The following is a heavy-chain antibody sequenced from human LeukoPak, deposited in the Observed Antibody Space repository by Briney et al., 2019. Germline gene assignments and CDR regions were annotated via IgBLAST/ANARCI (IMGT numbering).Heavy chain of an antibody. Sequence: SQTLSLTCVISGDSVSSNSAAWNWIRQSPSRGLQWLGRTYYRSNWYYDYALSVRSRITINPDTSKNQFSLQLNSVTPEDTAVYYCTRGSHWSFHIWGQGTRVTVSS. CDR3: TRGSHWSFHI. CDR2: TYYRSNWYY. CDR1: GDSVSSNSAA. D-gene: IGHD1-1*01. J-gene: IGHJ3*02. V-gene: IGHV6-1*01.